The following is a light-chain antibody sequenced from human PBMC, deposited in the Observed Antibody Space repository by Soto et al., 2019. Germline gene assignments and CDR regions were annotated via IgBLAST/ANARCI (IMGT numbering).Light chain of an antibody. Sequence: QSLLTQPSSVSGSPGQSITISCTGTSSDVGGYNYVSWYQHHPGKAPELMIYDVTNRPSGVSHRFSGSKSGNSASLTISGLQAEDEADYYCSSYTGSSPSYVFGAGTKSPS. CDR1: SSDVGGYNY. V-gene: IGLV2-14*03. CDR3: SSYTGSSPSYV. J-gene: IGLJ1*01. CDR2: DVT.